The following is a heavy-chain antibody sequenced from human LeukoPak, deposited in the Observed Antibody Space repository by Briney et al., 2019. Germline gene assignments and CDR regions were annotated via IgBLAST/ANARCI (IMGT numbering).Heavy chain of an antibody. J-gene: IGHJ6*02. CDR1: GFTFSSYW. CDR3: ARDGGIIRFGGQDV. D-gene: IGHD3-16*01. CDR2: MNRDGSEK. V-gene: IGHV3-7*01. Sequence: GGSLRLPCAASGFTFSSYWMSWVRQAPGKGLEWVANMNRDGSEKNYVDSIKGRFTISRDNAANSLYLQMNSLRVEDTAVYYCARDGGIIRFGGQDVWGQGTTVIVS.